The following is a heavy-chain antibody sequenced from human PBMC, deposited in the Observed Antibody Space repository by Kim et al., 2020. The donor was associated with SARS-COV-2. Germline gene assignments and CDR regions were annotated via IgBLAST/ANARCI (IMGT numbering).Heavy chain of an antibody. CDR3: ARGRYYYGSGSNRGVYGMDV. Sequence: SETLSLTCTVSGGSVSSGSYYWSWIRQPPGKGLEWIGYIYYSGSTNYNPSLKSRVTISVDTSKNQFSLKLSSVTAADTAVYYCARGRYYYGSGSNRGVYGMDVWGQGTTVTVSS. D-gene: IGHD3-10*01. V-gene: IGHV4-61*01. CDR2: IYYSGST. CDR1: GGSVSSGSYY. J-gene: IGHJ6*02.